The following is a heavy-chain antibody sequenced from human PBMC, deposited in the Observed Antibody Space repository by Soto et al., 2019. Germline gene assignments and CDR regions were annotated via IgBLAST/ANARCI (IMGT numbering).Heavy chain of an antibody. V-gene: IGHV3-23*01. CDR2: ISGSGGST. J-gene: IGHJ5*02. CDR3: AKDDYGDYGGWFDP. Sequence: VGSLRLCWAAAGCTFISYGRSCVRQDTGKGLEWVSAISGSGGSTYYADSVKGRFTISRDNSKNTLYLQMNSLRAEDTAVYYCAKDDYGDYGGWFDPWGQGTLVTVS. CDR1: GCTFISYG. D-gene: IGHD4-17*01.